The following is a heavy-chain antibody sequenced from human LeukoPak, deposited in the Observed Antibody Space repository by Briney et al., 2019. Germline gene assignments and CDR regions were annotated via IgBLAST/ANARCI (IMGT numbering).Heavy chain of an antibody. CDR2: IVGRGISA. CDR1: GFTFSNYA. J-gene: IGHJ4*02. Sequence: GGSLRLSCVASGFTFSNYAMSWVRQAPGKGLEWVSAIVGRGISAYYADSVKGRFTISRDNSKNTLYLQMNSLRAEDTAVYYCAKDALWFGELYGSIWGQGTLVTVSS. D-gene: IGHD3-10*01. CDR3: AKDALWFGELYGSI. V-gene: IGHV3-23*01.